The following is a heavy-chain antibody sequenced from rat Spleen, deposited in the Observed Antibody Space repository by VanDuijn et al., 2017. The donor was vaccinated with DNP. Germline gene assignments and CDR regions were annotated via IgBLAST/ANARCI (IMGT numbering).Heavy chain of an antibody. Sequence: EVQLVESGGGLVQPGRSLKLSCAASGFTFSDYNMAWVRQAPKKGLEWVATISYDGSSTYYRDSVKGRFTISRDNAKSTLYLQMDSLRSEDTATYYCARRYYYDGSYYPNWGQGVMVTVSS. J-gene: IGHJ2*01. V-gene: IGHV5-7*01. CDR3: ARRYYYDGSYYPN. CDR2: ISYDGSST. CDR1: GFTFSDYN. D-gene: IGHD1-12*02.